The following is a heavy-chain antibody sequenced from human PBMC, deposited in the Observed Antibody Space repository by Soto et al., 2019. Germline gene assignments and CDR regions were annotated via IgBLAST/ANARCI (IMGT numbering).Heavy chain of an antibody. CDR2: MNPNSGNT. D-gene: IGHD6-6*01. Sequence: GASVKVCCKASGYTFTSYYINWVRQATGQGLEWMGWMNPNSGNTGYAQKFQGRVTMTRNTSISTAYMELSSLRSEDTAVYYCARTLRSIAARPSYYMDVWGKGTTVTVSS. J-gene: IGHJ6*03. CDR1: GYTFTSYY. V-gene: IGHV1-8*01. CDR3: ARTLRSIAARPSYYMDV.